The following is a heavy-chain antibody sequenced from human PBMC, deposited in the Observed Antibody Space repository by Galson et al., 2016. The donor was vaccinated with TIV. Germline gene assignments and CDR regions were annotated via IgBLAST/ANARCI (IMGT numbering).Heavy chain of an antibody. CDR2: VDPDNGET. V-gene: IGHV1-69-2*01. CDR1: GYIFTERF. J-gene: IGHJ4*02. Sequence: VKVSCKVSGYIFTERFIHWVRQAPGERPEWVGRVDPDNGETLYAEKFQGRVTMAADTSGDTAFMELSNLRSEDTAFFYCTTGGGSSGSYYFGFWGLGTLLTVSS. D-gene: IGHD5-12*01. CDR3: TTGGGSSGSYYFGF.